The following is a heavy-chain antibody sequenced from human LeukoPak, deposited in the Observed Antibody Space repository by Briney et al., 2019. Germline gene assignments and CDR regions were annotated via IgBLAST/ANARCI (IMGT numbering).Heavy chain of an antibody. CDR3: ARWGSGWYLDY. V-gene: IGHV1-2*02. CDR1: GSTFTAYY. CDR2: INPNTGGR. Sequence: GSVKVSCKASGSTFTAYYIHWVRQAPGQGLEWMGRINPNTGGRNYAQKSQGRVTMTRDTSISTAYMELSRLTSDDTAVYYCARWGSGWYLDYWGQGTLVTVSS. J-gene: IGHJ4*02. D-gene: IGHD6-19*01.